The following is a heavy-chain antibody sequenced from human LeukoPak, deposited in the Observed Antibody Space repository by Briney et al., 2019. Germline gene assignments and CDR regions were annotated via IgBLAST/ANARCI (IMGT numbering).Heavy chain of an antibody. CDR3: ARVRPFGEFAGFDP. J-gene: IGHJ5*02. D-gene: IGHD3-10*01. V-gene: IGHV3-21*01. CDR2: ISSSSSYI. CDR1: GFTFSSYS. Sequence: GGSLRLSCAASGFTFSSYSMNWVRQAPGKGLEWVSSISSSSSYIYYADSVKGRFTISRDNAKNSLYLQMNSLRAEDTAVYYCARVRPFGEFAGFDPWGQGTLVTVSS.